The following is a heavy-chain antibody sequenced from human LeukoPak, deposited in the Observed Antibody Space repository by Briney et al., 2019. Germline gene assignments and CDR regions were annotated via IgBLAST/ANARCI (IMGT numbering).Heavy chain of an antibody. Sequence: ASETLSPTCTGSGGSISSADSYRSWIRQPSGKGLGWIGHIYYSGSTYYNPSLKSRVIISLDKSKNQFSLKLTSVTAADTAVYYCAREGAGDLRAFDIWGQGTMVTVSS. CDR3: AREGAGDLRAFDI. D-gene: IGHD1-26*01. V-gene: IGHV4-30-4*08. CDR1: GGSISSADSY. J-gene: IGHJ3*02. CDR2: IYYSGST.